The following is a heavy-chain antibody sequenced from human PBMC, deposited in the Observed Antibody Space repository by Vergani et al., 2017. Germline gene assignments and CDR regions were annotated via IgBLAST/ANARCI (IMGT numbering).Heavy chain of an antibody. CDR2: MYHSGST. V-gene: IGHV4-38-2*01. D-gene: IGHD3-10*01. Sequence: QVQLQESGPGLVKPSETLSLTCAVSGYSISSGYYWGWLRQPPGKELEWIGYMYHSGSTNYNPSLETRVTISGDTSKNQFPLKLNSVTAADTAVYYCGRVADFYGFLRRLLYLWGQGILVTVSS. J-gene: IGHJ5*02. CDR3: GRVADFYGFLRRLLYL. CDR1: GYSISSGYY.